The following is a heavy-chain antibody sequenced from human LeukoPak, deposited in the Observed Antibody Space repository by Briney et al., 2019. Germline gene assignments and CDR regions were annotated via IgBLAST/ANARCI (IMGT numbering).Heavy chain of an antibody. CDR2: FDPEDGET. CDR3: ATLYSGSYYFDY. D-gene: IGHD1-26*01. Sequence: ASVKVSCKVSGYIHTELSMHWVRQAPGKGLEWMGGFDPEDGETIYTQKFQGRVTMTEDTSTDTAYMELSSLRPEDTAVYYCATLYSGSYYFDYWGQGTLVTVSS. J-gene: IGHJ4*02. V-gene: IGHV1-24*01. CDR1: GYIHTELS.